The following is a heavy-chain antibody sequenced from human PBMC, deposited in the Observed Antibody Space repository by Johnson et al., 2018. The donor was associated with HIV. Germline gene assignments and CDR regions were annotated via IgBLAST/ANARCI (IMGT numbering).Heavy chain of an antibody. D-gene: IGHD5-18*01. Sequence: VQLVESGGGLVQPGGSLRLSCASGFTVSTNYMSWVRQAPGKGLEWVSVIYSGDTTYYADYVKGRFTISRDNSKNTLYLQMNSLRAEDTAVYYCARAYSYGAFDIWGLGTKVTVSS. V-gene: IGHV3-66*01. CDR1: GFTVSTNY. CDR2: IYSGDTT. J-gene: IGHJ3*02. CDR3: ARAYSYGAFDI.